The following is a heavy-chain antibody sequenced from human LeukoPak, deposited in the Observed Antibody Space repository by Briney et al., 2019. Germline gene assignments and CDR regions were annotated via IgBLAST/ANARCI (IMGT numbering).Heavy chain of an antibody. D-gene: IGHD3-16*01. Sequence: GGSLGLSCAAPGFTFDDYAMHWVRQAPGKGLEWVSLISGDGGSTYYADSVKGRFTISRDNSKNSLYLQMNSLRTEDTALYYCATLGDNIDYWGQGTLVTVSS. J-gene: IGHJ4*02. CDR3: ATLGDNIDY. CDR2: ISGDGGST. V-gene: IGHV3-43*02. CDR1: GFTFDDYA.